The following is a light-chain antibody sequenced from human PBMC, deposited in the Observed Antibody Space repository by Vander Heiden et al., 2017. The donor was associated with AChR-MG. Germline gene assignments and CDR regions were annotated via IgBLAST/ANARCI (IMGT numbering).Light chain of an antibody. CDR3: CAYAGNGIG. V-gene: IGLV2-23*01. CDR2: EAS. Sequence: SALSQPASLSGSPGPSLPRSCTGSRSDGGSYNLDAWYQQHPGKAPQRIIDEASKWPSGVSNRFSGSKSGNTATLTSSGLQAEDEAEYYCCAYAGNGIGFGGGTKLTVL. J-gene: IGLJ2*01. CDR1: RSDGGSYNL.